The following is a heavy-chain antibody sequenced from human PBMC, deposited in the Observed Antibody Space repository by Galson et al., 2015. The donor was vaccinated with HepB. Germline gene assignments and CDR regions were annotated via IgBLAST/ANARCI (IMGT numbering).Heavy chain of an antibody. D-gene: IGHD2-2*01. CDR1: GGSFRGYY. Sequence: LSLTCAVYGGSFRGYYWSWIRQPPGKGLEWIGEINHSGSTNYNPSLKSRVTISVDTSKNQFSLKLSSVTAADTAVYYCARGLGVVVPAAANWFDPWGQGTLVTVSS. J-gene: IGHJ5*02. CDR3: ARGLGVVVPAAANWFDP. CDR2: INHSGST. V-gene: IGHV4-34*01.